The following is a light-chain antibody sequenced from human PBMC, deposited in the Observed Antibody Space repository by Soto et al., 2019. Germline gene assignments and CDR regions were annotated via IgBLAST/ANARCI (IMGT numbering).Light chain of an antibody. V-gene: IGKV3D-15*01. J-gene: IGKJ1*01. Sequence: DIVMTQSPATLSVSPGERATLSCRASQSVSSNLACYQQKPGQAPRLLIYGASTRATGIPARFSGSGSGTEFTLTISSLQPDDFATYYCQHYNSYSEAFGQGTKVDI. CDR3: QHYNSYSEA. CDR2: GAS. CDR1: QSVSSN.